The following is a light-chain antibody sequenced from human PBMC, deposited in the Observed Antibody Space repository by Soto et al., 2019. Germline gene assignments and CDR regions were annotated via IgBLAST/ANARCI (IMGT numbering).Light chain of an antibody. J-gene: IGLJ1*01. CDR1: SSNIANNY. CDR2: EIN. CDR3: GTWDSSLSAHV. Sequence: QSVLTQPPSVSAAPGQKVTISCSGSSSNIANNYVSWYQQLPGTAPKLLIYEINKRPSGIPDRFSGSKSGTSATLGITGLQTGDEADYYCGTWDSSLSAHVFGTGTRSPS. V-gene: IGLV1-51*02.